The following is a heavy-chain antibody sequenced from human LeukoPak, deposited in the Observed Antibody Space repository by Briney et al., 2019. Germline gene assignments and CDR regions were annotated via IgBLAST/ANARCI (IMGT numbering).Heavy chain of an antibody. D-gene: IGHD3-22*01. J-gene: IGHJ4*02. CDR1: GFTFSSYW. CDR2: IKQDGSEK. CDR3: ARNYYDSSGSLGYFDY. Sequence: PGGSLRLSCAASGFTFSSYWMSWVRQAPGKGLEWVANIKQDGSEKYYVDSVKGRFTISRDNAKNSLYLQMNSLRAEDTAVYYCARNYYDSSGSLGYFDYWGQGTLVTVSS. V-gene: IGHV3-7*01.